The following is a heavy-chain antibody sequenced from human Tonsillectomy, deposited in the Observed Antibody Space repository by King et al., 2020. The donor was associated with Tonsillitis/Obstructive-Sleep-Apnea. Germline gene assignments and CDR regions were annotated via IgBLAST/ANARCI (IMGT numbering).Heavy chain of an antibody. D-gene: IGHD2-2*01. CDR2: IKQDGSEK. CDR3: ARGGCCSSTSCCLFDP. J-gene: IGHJ5*02. Sequence: VQLVESGGGLVQPGGSLRLSCAASGFTFSRYWMSWVRQAPGKGLEWVANIKQDGSEKYYVDSVKGRFTISRDNAKNSLYLQMNSLRAEDTAVYYCARGGCCSSTSCCLFDPWGQGTLVTVSS. V-gene: IGHV3-7*01. CDR1: GFTFSRYW.